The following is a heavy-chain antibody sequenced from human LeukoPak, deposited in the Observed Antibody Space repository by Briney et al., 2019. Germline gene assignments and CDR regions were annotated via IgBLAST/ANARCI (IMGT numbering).Heavy chain of an antibody. CDR3: ARDVGYRSWFDP. J-gene: IGHJ5*02. Sequence: GGSLRLSCATSGFTFSTYGMHWVRQAPGKGLEWVSYISGSSTSIYHADSVKGRFTISRDNAKNSLYLQMNSLRAEDTAVYYCARDVGYRSWFDPWGQGTLVIVSS. CDR1: GFTFSTYG. D-gene: IGHD5-18*01. CDR2: ISGSSTSI. V-gene: IGHV3-48*01.